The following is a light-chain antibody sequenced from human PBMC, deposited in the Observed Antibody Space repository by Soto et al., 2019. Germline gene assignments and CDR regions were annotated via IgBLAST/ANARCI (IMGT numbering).Light chain of an antibody. CDR1: HSISVW. Sequence: DIQMTQSPSTLSSSVGDRVTITCRASHSISVWLAWYQQKPGKAPKLLIYQASTLESGVPSRFSGRASGTDFSLTISSVQPDDFATYYCQQDYTYPYTFGQGTKLEIK. V-gene: IGKV1-5*03. J-gene: IGKJ2*01. CDR2: QAS. CDR3: QQDYTYPYT.